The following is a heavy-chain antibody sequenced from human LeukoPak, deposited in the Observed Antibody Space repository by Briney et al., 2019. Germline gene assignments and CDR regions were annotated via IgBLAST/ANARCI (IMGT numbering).Heavy chain of an antibody. V-gene: IGHV4-59*01. CDR3: AREGGAYDSSGYNIGDYFDY. J-gene: IGHJ4*02. Sequence: SETLSLTCTVSGGSISSYYWSWIRQPPGKGLEWIGYIYYSGSTNYNPSLKSRVTISVDTSKNQFSLKLSSVTAADTAVYYCAREGGAYDSSGYNIGDYFDYWGQGTLVTVSS. CDR1: GGSISSYY. D-gene: IGHD3-22*01. CDR2: IYYSGST.